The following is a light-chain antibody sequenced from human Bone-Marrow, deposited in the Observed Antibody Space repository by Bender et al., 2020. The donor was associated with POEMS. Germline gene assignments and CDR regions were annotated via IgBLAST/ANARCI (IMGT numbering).Light chain of an antibody. Sequence: SALIQPASVSESPGQSITISCSGTGSDIDTYGFVSWYRQAVDKPPQLILYESSHRPSGFSSRFSGPRSGNPAPLTISGPQPEDEVHYSCASFTPSATIIFGGGTRLTVL. CDR1: GSDIDTYGF. J-gene: IGLJ2*01. CDR2: ESS. CDR3: ASFTPSATII. V-gene: IGLV2-14*01.